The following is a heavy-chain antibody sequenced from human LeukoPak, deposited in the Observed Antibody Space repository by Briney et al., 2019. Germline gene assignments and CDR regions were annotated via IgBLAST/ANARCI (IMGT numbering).Heavy chain of an antibody. V-gene: IGHV1-69*05. CDR2: IIPIFGTV. J-gene: IGHJ4*02. Sequence: GASVKVSCKASGGTFSSYAISWVRQAPGQGLEWMGGIIPIFGTVNYAQKFQGRVTITTDESTSTAYLELSSLRSEDTAVYYCARSDSSSGWFGYFDYWGQGTLVSVSS. D-gene: IGHD6-19*01. CDR1: GGTFSSYA. CDR3: ARSDSSSGWFGYFDY.